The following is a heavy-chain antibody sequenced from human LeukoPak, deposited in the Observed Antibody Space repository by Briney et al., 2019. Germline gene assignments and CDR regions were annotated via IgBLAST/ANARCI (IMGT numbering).Heavy chain of an antibody. CDR1: DLPVSINY. CDR2: IYSGGTT. CDR3: AKAPLGRCTGVICYYFDY. J-gene: IGHJ4*02. V-gene: IGHV3-53*01. D-gene: IGHD2-15*01. Sequence: GGSLRLSCAASDLPVSINYMTWVRQAPGKGLEWVSVIYSGGTTFYADSVKGRFTISRDNSKNTLYLQMTSPRAEDTAVYYCAKAPLGRCTGVICYYFDYWGQGTLVTVSS.